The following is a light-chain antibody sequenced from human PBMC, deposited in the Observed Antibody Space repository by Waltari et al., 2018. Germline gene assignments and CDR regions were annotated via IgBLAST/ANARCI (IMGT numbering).Light chain of an antibody. CDR1: SSDVGSHNL. CDR3: CSYAGSSTSLYV. J-gene: IGLJ1*01. CDR2: EVS. Sequence: QSALTQPASVSGSPGQSITISCTGPSSDVGSHNLVSWYQQHPGKAPKLMIYEVSKGPSGVSNRFSGSKSGNTASLTISGLQAEDEADYYCCSYAGSSTSLYVFGTGTKVTVL. V-gene: IGLV2-23*02.